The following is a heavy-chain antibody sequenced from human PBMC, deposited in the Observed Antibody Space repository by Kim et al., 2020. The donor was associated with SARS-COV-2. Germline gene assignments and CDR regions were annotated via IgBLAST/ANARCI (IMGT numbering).Heavy chain of an antibody. CDR1: GFTFSSYG. J-gene: IGHJ6*02. V-gene: IGHV3-33*01. D-gene: IGHD1-1*01. CDR3: AREPGTTDYYYGMDV. CDR2: IWYDGSNK. Sequence: GGSLRLSCAASGFTFSSYGMHWVRQAPGKGLEWVAVIWYDGSNKYYADSVKGRFTISRDNSKNTLYLQMNSLRAEDTAVYYCAREPGTTDYYYGMDVWGQGTTVTVSS.